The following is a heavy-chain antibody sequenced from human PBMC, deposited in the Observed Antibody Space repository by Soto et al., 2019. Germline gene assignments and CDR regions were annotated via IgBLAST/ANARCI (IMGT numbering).Heavy chain of an antibody. CDR3: ARDRGDYYDSSGSFDP. J-gene: IGHJ5*02. D-gene: IGHD3-22*01. CDR1: GGSISSGGYY. Sequence: QVQLQESGPGLVKPSQTLSLTCTVSGGSISSGGYYWSWIRQHPGKGLEWIGYIYYSGSTYYNPSLKSRVTISVGTSKNQFALKLSSVTAADTAVYYCARDRGDYYDSSGSFDPWGQGTLVTVSS. V-gene: IGHV4-31*03. CDR2: IYYSGST.